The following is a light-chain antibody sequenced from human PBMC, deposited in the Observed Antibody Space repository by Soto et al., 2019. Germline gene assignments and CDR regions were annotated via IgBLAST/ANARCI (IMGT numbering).Light chain of an antibody. CDR3: TSFSTHNSLV. CDR2: EVN. Sequence: QSVLTQPASVSGSPGQSLTISCTGSSSDIGTYKYVSWYQQHPGKAPRVIIYEVNNRPSGVSHRFSGSKSDNTASLTVSGLQAEDEAIYYCTSFSTHNSLVFGGGTKLTVL. J-gene: IGLJ2*01. V-gene: IGLV2-14*01. CDR1: SSDIGTYKY.